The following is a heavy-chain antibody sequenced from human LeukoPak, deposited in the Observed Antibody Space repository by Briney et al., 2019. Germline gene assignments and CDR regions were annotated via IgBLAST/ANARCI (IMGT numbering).Heavy chain of an antibody. CDR2: IYYSGST. Sequence: SETLSLTCTVSGGSISSGGYYWSWIRQHPGKGLEWIGYIYYSGSTYYNPSLKSRVTISVDTSKNQFSLKLSSVTAADTAVYYCARVAWYGLNWYFDLWGRGTLVTVSP. V-gene: IGHV4-31*03. D-gene: IGHD2-15*01. CDR3: ARVAWYGLNWYFDL. J-gene: IGHJ2*01. CDR1: GGSISSGGYY.